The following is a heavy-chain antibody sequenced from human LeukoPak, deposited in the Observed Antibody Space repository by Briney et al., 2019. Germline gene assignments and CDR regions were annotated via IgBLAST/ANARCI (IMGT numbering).Heavy chain of an antibody. D-gene: IGHD3-16*02. CDR2: ISGSGGST. CDR1: GFTFSSYA. V-gene: IGHV3-23*01. CDR3: AKSERLRLGELSFFDY. J-gene: IGHJ4*02. Sequence: GGSLRLSCAASGFTFSSYAMSWVRQAPGKGLEWVSAISGSGGSTYYADSVKGRFTISRDNSKNTLYLQMNSLRAEDTAVYYCAKSERLRLGELSFFDYWGQGTLVTVSS.